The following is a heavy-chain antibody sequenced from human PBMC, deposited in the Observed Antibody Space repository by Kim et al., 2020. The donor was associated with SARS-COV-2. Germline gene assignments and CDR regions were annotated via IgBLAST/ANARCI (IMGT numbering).Heavy chain of an antibody. J-gene: IGHJ6*01. Sequence: GGSLRLSCAASGFTFSSFAMSWVRQAPGKGLEWVSAVTGSGSSTYYADSVRGRFTISRDNSRNTLYLQMNSLRAEDTALYFCAKERGDKVHAKRYDYY. CDR2: VTGSGSST. V-gene: IGHV3-23*01. CDR1: GFTFSSFA. D-gene: IGHD5-12*01. CDR3: AKERGDKVHAKRYDYY.